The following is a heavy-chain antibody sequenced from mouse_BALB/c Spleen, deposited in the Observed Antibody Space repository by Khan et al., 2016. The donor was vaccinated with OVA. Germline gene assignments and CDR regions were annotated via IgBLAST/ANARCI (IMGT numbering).Heavy chain of an antibody. D-gene: IGHD1-1*01. CDR1: GYSITSDYA. V-gene: IGHV3-2*02. CDR3: ASRNHYLTHFDY. Sequence: VQLQESGPGLVKPSQSLSLTCTVPGYSITSDYAWNWIRQFPGNHLEWMGYLGYSGRTSYNPSIKSRISLTRNPTKNQFFLQLNSVTNEDTATYDGASRNHYLTHFDYWGQGTTLTVSS. J-gene: IGHJ2*01. CDR2: LGYSGRT.